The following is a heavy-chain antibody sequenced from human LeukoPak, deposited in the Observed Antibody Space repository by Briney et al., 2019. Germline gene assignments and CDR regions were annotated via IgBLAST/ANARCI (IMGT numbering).Heavy chain of an antibody. Sequence: ASVKVSCKASGGTFSSYAISWVRQAPGQGLEWMGGIIPIFGTANYAQKFQGRVTITADESTSTAYMELSSLRSEDTAVYYCARVAYYYDSGGVHPVYYFDYWGQGTLVTVSS. V-gene: IGHV1-69*13. CDR3: ARVAYYYDSGGVHPVYYFDY. CDR2: IIPIFGTA. J-gene: IGHJ4*02. CDR1: GGTFSSYA. D-gene: IGHD3-22*01.